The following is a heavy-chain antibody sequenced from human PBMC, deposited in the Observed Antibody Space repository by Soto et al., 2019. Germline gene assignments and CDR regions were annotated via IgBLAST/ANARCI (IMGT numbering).Heavy chain of an antibody. Sequence: QVQLVQSGAEVKKPAASVQVSCKTSGYTFTSYGIIWVRQAPGQGLEWMGWISAYNGNTNYAQKLQGRVTMTTNTSTSTAYMELRSLRSDDTAVYYCARDLGYCSGGSCYRPIDYLGQGTLVTVSS. CDR2: ISAYNGNT. J-gene: IGHJ4*02. CDR1: GYTFTSYG. D-gene: IGHD2-15*01. CDR3: ARDLGYCSGGSCYRPIDY. V-gene: IGHV1-18*01.